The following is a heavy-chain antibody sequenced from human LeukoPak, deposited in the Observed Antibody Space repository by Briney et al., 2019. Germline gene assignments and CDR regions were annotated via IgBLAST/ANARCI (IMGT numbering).Heavy chain of an antibody. CDR1: GFTFDDYT. Sequence: GGSLRLSCAASGFTFDDYTMHWVRQAPGKGLEWVSLISWDGGSTYYADSVKGRLTISRDNSKNTLYLQMNSLRAEDTAVYYCAKEYCSDYWGQGTLVTVSS. V-gene: IGHV3-43*01. D-gene: IGHD2-8*02. J-gene: IGHJ4*02. CDR2: ISWDGGST. CDR3: AKEYCSDY.